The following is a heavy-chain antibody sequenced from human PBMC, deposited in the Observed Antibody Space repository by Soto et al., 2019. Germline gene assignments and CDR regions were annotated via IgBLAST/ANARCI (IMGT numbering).Heavy chain of an antibody. CDR1: GDTFTNFG. Sequence: QLVQSGPEVKQPGASVTVSCKTSGDTFTNFGLSWVRQAPGQGLEWMGWIATYNSNTNYAQKFQGRLTLTTDTSTTTAYMELKSLGYDDTAVYYCARVLRGVVNWSDPWGQGTLVTVSS. V-gene: IGHV1-18*01. CDR3: ARVLRGVVNWSDP. J-gene: IGHJ5*02. CDR2: IATYNSNT. D-gene: IGHD3-10*01.